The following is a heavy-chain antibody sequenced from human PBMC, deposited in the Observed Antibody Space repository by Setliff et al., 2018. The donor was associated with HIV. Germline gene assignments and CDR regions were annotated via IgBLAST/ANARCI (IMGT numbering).Heavy chain of an antibody. CDR3: ARGFVLRFLEWSMPDAVDI. CDR1: GFTFSSYS. Sequence: GGSLRLSCAASGFTFSSYSMNWVRQAPGKGLEWVSFISSTSSYIYYADSLKGRFTISRDNAKNSLYLQMNSLRAEDTAVYYCARGFVLRFLEWSMPDAVDIWGQGTMVTVSS. V-gene: IGHV3-21*01. J-gene: IGHJ3*02. CDR2: ISSTSSYI. D-gene: IGHD3-3*01.